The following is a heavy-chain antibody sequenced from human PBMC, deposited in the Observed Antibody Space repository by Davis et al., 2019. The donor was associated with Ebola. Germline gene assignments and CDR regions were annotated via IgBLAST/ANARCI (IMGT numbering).Heavy chain of an antibody. Sequence: GESLKISCTDSVITFSSYAMTWVRQAPGKGLEWVSAISGSGGNTYYADSVKGRFTISRDNSKNTLFLQMSSLRPEDTAVYYCAIRSYDFWSGYHSSNYYGMDVWGKGTTVTVSS. CDR2: ISGSGGNT. CDR3: AIRSYDFWSGYHSSNYYGMDV. J-gene: IGHJ6*04. V-gene: IGHV3-23*01. D-gene: IGHD3-3*01. CDR1: VITFSSYA.